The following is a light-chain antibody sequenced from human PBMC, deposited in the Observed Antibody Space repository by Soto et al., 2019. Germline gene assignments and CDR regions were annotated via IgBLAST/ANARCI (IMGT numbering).Light chain of an antibody. J-gene: IGLJ2*01. V-gene: IGLV2-14*01. Sequence: QLVLTQPASVSGSPGQSITISCTGTSSDVGGYNYVSWYQQHPGKAPKLMIYDVSNRPSGVSNRFSGSKSGNTASLTISGLQAEDEADYYCSSYTSSRTLEEVFGGGTKLTVL. CDR1: SSDVGGYNY. CDR2: DVS. CDR3: SSYTSSRTLEEV.